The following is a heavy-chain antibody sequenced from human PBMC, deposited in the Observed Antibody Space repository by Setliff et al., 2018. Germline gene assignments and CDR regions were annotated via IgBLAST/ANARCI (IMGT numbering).Heavy chain of an antibody. Sequence: PSETLSLTCTVSDDSISSRHYYWSWIRQPAGKGLEWLGQIYTSWSTNYNPSLKGRATLSIDASKRQFSPKLTSVNAADTAGYYCARMSGFLYMDVWGKGTTVTVSS. V-gene: IGHV4-61*09. CDR3: ARMSGFLYMDV. CDR1: DDSISSRHYY. CDR2: IYTSWST. D-gene: IGHD3-3*01. J-gene: IGHJ6*03.